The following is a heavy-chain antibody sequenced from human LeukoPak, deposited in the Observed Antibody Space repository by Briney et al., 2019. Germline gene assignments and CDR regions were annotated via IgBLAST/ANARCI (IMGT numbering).Heavy chain of an antibody. J-gene: IGHJ4*02. CDR3: AKETDSSGPTGYFDY. CDR1: GFTFSSYW. D-gene: IGHD6-19*01. Sequence: GGSLRLSCAASGFTFSSYWMSWVRQAPGKGLEWVAVISYDGSNKYYADSVKGRFTISRDNSKNTLYLQMNSLRAEDTAVYYCAKETDSSGPTGYFDYWGQGTLVTVSS. CDR2: ISYDGSNK. V-gene: IGHV3-30*18.